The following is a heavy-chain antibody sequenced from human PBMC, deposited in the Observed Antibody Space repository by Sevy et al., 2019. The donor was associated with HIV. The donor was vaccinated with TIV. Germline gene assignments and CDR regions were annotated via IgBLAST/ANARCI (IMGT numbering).Heavy chain of an antibody. D-gene: IGHD2-15*01. Sequence: GGSLRLSCAVSGFTFSSYGMHWVRQAPGKGLEWVAVVSYDGSHKYYGESVKGRFTISRDNSKNTVSLQMNSLRDEDTAVYYCAKGSRATGSALDVWGQGTIVTVSS. CDR2: VSYDGSHK. CDR3: AKGSRATGSALDV. J-gene: IGHJ3*01. V-gene: IGHV3-30*18. CDR1: GFTFSSYG.